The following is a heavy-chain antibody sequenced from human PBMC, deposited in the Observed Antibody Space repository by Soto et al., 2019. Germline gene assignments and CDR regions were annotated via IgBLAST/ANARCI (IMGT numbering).Heavy chain of an antibody. D-gene: IGHD3-3*01. CDR3: ARAGYYDFWSGYYTRGMDV. J-gene: IGHJ6*02. CDR2: INHSGST. V-gene: IGHV4-34*01. CDR1: GGSFSGYY. Sequence: LSLTCAVYGGSFSGYYWSWIRQPPGKGLEWIGEINHSGSTNYNPSLKSRVTISVDTSKNQFSLKLSSVTAADTAVYYCARAGYYDFWSGYYTRGMDVWGQGTTVTVSS.